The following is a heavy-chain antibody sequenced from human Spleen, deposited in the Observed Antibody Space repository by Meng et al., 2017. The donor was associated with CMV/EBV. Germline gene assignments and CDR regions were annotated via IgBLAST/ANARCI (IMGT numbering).Heavy chain of an antibody. Sequence: GESLKISCAASGFTFSSYAMSWVRQAPGKGLEWVSAISGSGGSTYYADSVKGRFTISRDNSKNTLYLQMNSLRAEDTAVYYCAKIITIFGGAFDIWGQGTMVTVSS. CDR3: AKIITIFGGAFDI. V-gene: IGHV3-23*01. J-gene: IGHJ3*02. D-gene: IGHD3-3*01. CDR2: ISGSGGST. CDR1: GFTFSSYA.